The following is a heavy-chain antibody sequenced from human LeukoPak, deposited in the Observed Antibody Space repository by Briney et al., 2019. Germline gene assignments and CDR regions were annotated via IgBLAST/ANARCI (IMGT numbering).Heavy chain of an antibody. Sequence: SETLSLTCTVSGGSISSSSYCWGWIRQPPGKGLEWIGSIYYSGSTYYNPSLKSRVTISVDTSKKQFSLKLSAVTAADTAVYYCARVGGSFNGYFDYWGQGTLVTVSS. J-gene: IGHJ4*02. CDR2: IYYSGST. CDR3: ARVGGSFNGYFDY. CDR1: GGSISSSSYC. D-gene: IGHD1-26*01. V-gene: IGHV4-39*07.